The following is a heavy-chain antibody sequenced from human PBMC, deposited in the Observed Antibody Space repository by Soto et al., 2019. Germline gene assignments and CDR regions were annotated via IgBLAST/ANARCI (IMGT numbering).Heavy chain of an antibody. Sequence: GGSLRLSCAASGFTFSSYGMHWVRQAPGKGLEWVAVISYDGSNKYYADSVKGRFTISRDNSKNTRYLQMNSLRAEDTAVYYCAKDLRSLGYSFRETNYYYYYYMDVWGKGTTVTVSS. D-gene: IGHD4-4*01. CDR2: ISYDGSNK. V-gene: IGHV3-30*18. CDR1: GFTFSSYG. J-gene: IGHJ6*03. CDR3: AKDLRSLGYSFRETNYYYYYYMDV.